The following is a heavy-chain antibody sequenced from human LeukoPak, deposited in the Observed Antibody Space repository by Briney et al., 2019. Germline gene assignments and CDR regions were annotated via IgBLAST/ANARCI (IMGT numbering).Heavy chain of an antibody. CDR1: GFTFSSYA. V-gene: IGHV3-23*01. CDR2: ISGSGGST. Sequence: GGSLRLSCAASGFTFSSYAMSWVRQAPGKGLEWVSAISGSGGSTYYADSVKGRFTISRDNSKNTLYLQMNSLRAEDTAVYYCAKPTYYDFWSGERPFDYWGQGTLVTVSS. CDR3: AKPTYYDFWSGERPFDY. D-gene: IGHD3-3*01. J-gene: IGHJ4*02.